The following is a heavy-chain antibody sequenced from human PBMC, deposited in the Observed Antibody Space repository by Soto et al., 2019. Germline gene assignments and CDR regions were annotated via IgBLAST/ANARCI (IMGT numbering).Heavy chain of an antibody. D-gene: IGHD2-21*02. CDR2: MYNTGST. V-gene: IGHV4-59*01. Sequence: SETLSLTCTVSGGSISGYYWSWIRQPPGKGLEWIGYMYNTGSTVYNPSFKSRVTISVDTSKNQFSLNLNSVTAADTAIYYCARWTYCGGDCYWLDFWGQGTLVTVSS. CDR1: GGSISGYY. J-gene: IGHJ4*02. CDR3: ARWTYCGGDCYWLDF.